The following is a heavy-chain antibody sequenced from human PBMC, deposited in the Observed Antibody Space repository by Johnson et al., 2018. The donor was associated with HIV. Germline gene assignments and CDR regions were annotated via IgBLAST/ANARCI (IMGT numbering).Heavy chain of an antibody. CDR2: IKSKTDGGTT. D-gene: IGHD3-16*02. V-gene: IGHV3-15*01. CDR3: TTAIVIDAFDI. CDR1: GFTFSDYY. Sequence: VQLVESGGGVVRPGWSLRLSCAASGFTFSDYYMNWVRQAPGKGLEWVGRIKSKTDGGTTDYAAPVKGRFTISRDDSKNTLYLQMNSLTTEDTAVYYCTTAIVIDAFDIWGQGTMVTVSS. J-gene: IGHJ3*02.